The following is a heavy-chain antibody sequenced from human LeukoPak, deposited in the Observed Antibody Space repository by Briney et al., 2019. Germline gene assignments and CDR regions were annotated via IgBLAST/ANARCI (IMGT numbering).Heavy chain of an antibody. V-gene: IGHV3-53*01. CDR1: GFTVSSNY. CDR2: IYSGGST. CDR3: ARGGIPAYDFWSGYNY. Sequence: GGSLRLSCAASGFTVSSNYMSWVRQAPGKGLEWVSVIYSGGSTYYADSVKGRFTISRDNSKNTLYLQMNSLRAEDTAVYYCARGGIPAYDFWSGYNYWGQGTLATVSS. D-gene: IGHD3-3*01. J-gene: IGHJ4*02.